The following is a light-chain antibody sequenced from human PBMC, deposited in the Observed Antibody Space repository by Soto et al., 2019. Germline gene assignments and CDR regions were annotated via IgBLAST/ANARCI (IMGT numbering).Light chain of an antibody. CDR3: SSYTSSSNWV. CDR2: EVS. CDR1: SSAVGGCNY. J-gene: IGLJ3*02. V-gene: IGLV2-14*01. Sequence: QSALTQPASLSGSPGQSITISCTGTSSAVGGCNYVSWYQQHPGKAPKLMIYEVSNRPSGVSNRFSGSKSGNTASLTISGLPAADEADYYCSSYTSSSNWVFGGGTKLTVL.